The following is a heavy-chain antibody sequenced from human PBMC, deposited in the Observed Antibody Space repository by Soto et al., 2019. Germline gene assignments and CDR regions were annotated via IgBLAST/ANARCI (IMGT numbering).Heavy chain of an antibody. CDR3: ARVNSVVAATFDD. V-gene: IGHV3-48*03. CDR1: GFTFSSYE. J-gene: IGHJ4*02. D-gene: IGHD2-15*01. CDR2: ISSSGSTI. Sequence: GGSLRLSCAASGFTFSSYEMNWVRQAPGKGLEWVSYISSSGSTIYYADSVKGRFTISRDNAKNSLYLQMNSLRAEDTAVYYCARVNSVVAATFDDWGQGTLVTVSS.